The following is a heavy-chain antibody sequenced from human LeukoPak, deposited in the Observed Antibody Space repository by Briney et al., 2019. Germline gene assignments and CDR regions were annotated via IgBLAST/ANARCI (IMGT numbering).Heavy chain of an antibody. J-gene: IGHJ4*02. V-gene: IGHV3-21*01. CDR3: ARARDYYGSGSYYNIDY. D-gene: IGHD3-10*01. CDR2: ISSSSSYI. CDR1: GFTFSSYS. Sequence: PGGSLRLSCAASGFTFSSYSMNWVRQAPGKGLEWVSSISSSSSYIYYADSVKGRFTISRDNAKTSLYLQMNSLRAEDTAVYYCARARDYYGSGSYYNIDYWGQGTLVTVS.